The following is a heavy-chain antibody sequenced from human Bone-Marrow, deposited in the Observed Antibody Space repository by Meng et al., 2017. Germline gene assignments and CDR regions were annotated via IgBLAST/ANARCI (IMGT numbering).Heavy chain of an antibody. CDR1: GYSFTRYW. D-gene: IGHD5-18*01. CDR2: IHPGDSDT. V-gene: IGHV5-51*01. J-gene: IGHJ6*02. CDR3: ANPNGGGYSYVGV. Sequence: GGSLRLSCKGSGYSFTRYWIAWVRQMPGKGLEWMGIIHPGDSDTRYSPSFKGQVTISADKSISTAYLQWSSLKASDTAIYYCANPNGGGYSYVGVWGQGTTVTVSS.